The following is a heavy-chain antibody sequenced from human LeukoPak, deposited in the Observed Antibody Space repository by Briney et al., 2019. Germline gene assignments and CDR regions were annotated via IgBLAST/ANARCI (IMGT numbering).Heavy chain of an antibody. CDR3: ARAFYDFDY. CDR1: GYTFTTYG. J-gene: IGHJ4*02. CDR2: ISADTGNT. Sequence: ASVKVSCKASGYTFTTYGITWVRQAPGQGLEWMGWISADTGNTNNAQKLQGRVTMTIDTSTSTAYMELRSLRSDDTAVYYCARAFYDFDYWGQGTLVTVSS. V-gene: IGHV1-18*01. D-gene: IGHD5/OR15-5a*01.